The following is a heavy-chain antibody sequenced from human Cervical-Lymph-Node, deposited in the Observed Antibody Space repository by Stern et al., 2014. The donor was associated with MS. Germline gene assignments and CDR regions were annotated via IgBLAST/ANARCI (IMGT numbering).Heavy chain of an antibody. J-gene: IGHJ6*02. CDR1: GGTFSSYG. Sequence: VQLVQSGAELKKPGSSLKVSCKASGGTFSSYGISLVRQAPGQGLERVGGLIPLFGTTHYARRFQGRLTINADISTSTAYMELSSLRFEDTAVYYCARDGDFGSNYGMDVWGQGTTVTVSS. CDR3: ARDGDFGSNYGMDV. CDR2: LIPLFGTT. D-gene: IGHD2-21*02. V-gene: IGHV1-69*06.